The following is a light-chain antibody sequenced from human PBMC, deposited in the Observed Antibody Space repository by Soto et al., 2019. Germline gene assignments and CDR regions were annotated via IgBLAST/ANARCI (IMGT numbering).Light chain of an antibody. CDR1: SRDIGAYNY. CDR2: EVV. Sequence: QSVLTQPASVSGSPGQSISISCTGTSRDIGAYNYVSWYLQHPGKAPKLMIYEVVNRPSGVSNRFSGSTSGNTASLTISGLQAEDEADYYCCSYADGSIYVFGTGTKVTLL. J-gene: IGLJ1*01. CDR3: CSYADGSIYV. V-gene: IGLV2-14*01.